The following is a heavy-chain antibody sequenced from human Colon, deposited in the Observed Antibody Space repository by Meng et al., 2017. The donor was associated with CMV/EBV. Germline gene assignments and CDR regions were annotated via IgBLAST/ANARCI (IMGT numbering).Heavy chain of an antibody. CDR3: AREGFSGTYPDWYFDF. V-gene: IGHV3-7*01. J-gene: IGHJ2*01. D-gene: IGHD1-26*01. CDR2: INLDASER. Sequence: GGSLRLSCEVSGFRFSGSWMSWVRQAPGKGLEWVANINLDASERHYADSVKGRFTISRDNAEDSLFLQLDSLRVEDTAVYYCAREGFSGTYPDWYFDFWGRGTLVTVSS. CDR1: GFRFSGSW.